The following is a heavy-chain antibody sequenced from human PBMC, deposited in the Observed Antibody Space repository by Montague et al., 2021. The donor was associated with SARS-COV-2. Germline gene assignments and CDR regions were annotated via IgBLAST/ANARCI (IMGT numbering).Heavy chain of an antibody. CDR2: TYYRSKWYN. Sequence: CAISGDSVSSNIAAANWIRQCPSSGLEWLGWTYYRSKWYNDYAESVKSRITIDPNTSKHQFSLHLNSVTPEDTAVYYCARIPVGSKYYFDFWGQGTLVTVSS. J-gene: IGHJ4*02. CDR3: ARIPVGSKYYFDF. CDR1: GDSVSSNIAA. V-gene: IGHV6-1*01. D-gene: IGHD2-2*01.